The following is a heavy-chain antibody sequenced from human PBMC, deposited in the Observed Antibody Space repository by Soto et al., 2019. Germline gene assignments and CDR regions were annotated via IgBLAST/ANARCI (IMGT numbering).Heavy chain of an antibody. CDR2: ISYDGSNK. V-gene: IGHV3-30*18. J-gene: IGHJ6*02. D-gene: IGHD6-6*01. CDR3: AKDLVAWSNYYYYGMDV. Sequence: PGGSLRLSCGAPGFTFSHYGMHWVRQAPGKGLEWVAIISYDGSNKYYADSVKGRFTISRDNSKNTLYLQMNSLRAEDTAVYYCAKDLVAWSNYYYYGMDVWGQGTTVTVSS. CDR1: GFTFSHYG.